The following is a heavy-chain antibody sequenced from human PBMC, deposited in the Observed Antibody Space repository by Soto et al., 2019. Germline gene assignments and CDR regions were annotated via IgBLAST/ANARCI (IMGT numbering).Heavy chain of an antibody. Sequence: SETLSLTCAVYGGSFSGYYWSWIRQPPGKGLEWIGEINHSGSTNYNPSLKSRVTISVDTPKNQFSLKLSSVTAADTAVYYCARGREDIVVVPAASAFGIWGQGTMVTVSS. CDR3: ARGREDIVVVPAASAFGI. CDR1: GGSFSGYY. J-gene: IGHJ3*02. V-gene: IGHV4-34*01. CDR2: INHSGST. D-gene: IGHD2-2*01.